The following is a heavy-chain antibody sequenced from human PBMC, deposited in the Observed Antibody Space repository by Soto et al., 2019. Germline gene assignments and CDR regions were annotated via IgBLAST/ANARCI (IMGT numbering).Heavy chain of an antibody. J-gene: IGHJ2*01. V-gene: IGHV1-69*12. D-gene: IGHD5-12*01. CDR1: GGTFSSYT. CDR2: IIPIFGTA. Sequence: QVQLVQSGAEVKKPGSSVTVSCKASGGTFSSYTISWVRQAPGQGLEWMGGIIPIFGTANYAQKFQGRVTITAAQSTSTAYIALRSLRSEATPVYYSARGNHTWLHLCSFDLWGRGTLVTVSS. CDR3: ARGNHTWLHLCSFDL.